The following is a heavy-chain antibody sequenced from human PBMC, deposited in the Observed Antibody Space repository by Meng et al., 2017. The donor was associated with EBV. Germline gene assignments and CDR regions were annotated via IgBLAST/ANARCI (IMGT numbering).Heavy chain of an antibody. CDR2: LIPMSDAP. CDR1: GVTFRSDA. CDR3: ASESGRGFTPDY. J-gene: IGHJ4*02. D-gene: IGHD3-10*01. Sequence: QVQLVQSGAEVKKPGSSVKDSCKTSGVTFRSDAISWVRQAPGQGLEWMGGLIPMSDAPHYAQKFQGRVTITADESTSTHYMDLSGLRSEDTAVYYCASESGRGFTPDYWGQGTLVTVSS. V-gene: IGHV1-69*01.